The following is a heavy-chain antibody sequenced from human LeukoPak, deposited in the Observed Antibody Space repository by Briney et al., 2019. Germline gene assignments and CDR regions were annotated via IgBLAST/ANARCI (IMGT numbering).Heavy chain of an antibody. V-gene: IGHV1-18*01. Sequence: ASVKVSCTASGYTFTSYGIRWVRQAPGQGLERMGWISAYNGNTNYEQKLQGRVTMTTDTSTSTAYMELRSLRSDDTAVYYCARGLSYYYDSSGYSSDYWGQGTLVTVSS. CDR2: ISAYNGNT. J-gene: IGHJ4*02. CDR1: GYTFTSYG. D-gene: IGHD3-22*01. CDR3: ARGLSYYYDSSGYSSDY.